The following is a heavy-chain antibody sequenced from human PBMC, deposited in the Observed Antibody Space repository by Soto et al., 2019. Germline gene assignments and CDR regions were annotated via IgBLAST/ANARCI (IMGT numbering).Heavy chain of an antibody. CDR2: IYYSGST. J-gene: IGHJ5*02. D-gene: IGHD3-10*01. V-gene: IGHV4-59*01. CDR1: GGSISSYY. CDR3: QSSRTMVRGGPFDP. Sequence: SSTLSLTSTVSGGSISSYYWSWILQPPGKGLEWIGYIYYSGSTNYNPSLKSRVTISVDTSKNQFSLKLSSVTAADTAVYYCQSSRTMVRGGPFDPWGQGTVVTVSS.